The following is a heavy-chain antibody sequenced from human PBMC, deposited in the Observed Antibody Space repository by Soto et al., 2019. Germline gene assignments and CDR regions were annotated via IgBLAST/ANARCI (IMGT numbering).Heavy chain of an antibody. CDR1: GGTFSSYT. CDR3: ATRRGDGYNDY. CDR2: IIPILGIT. J-gene: IGHJ4*02. V-gene: IGHV1-69*02. Sequence: QVQLVQSGAEVKKPGSSVKVSCKASGGTFSSYTISWVRQAPGQGLEWMGRIIPILGITNYAQNFQGRVTITADKSTSAAYMELSSLRSEDTAVYYCATRRGDGYNDYWCQGTLVTVSS. D-gene: IGHD3-10*01.